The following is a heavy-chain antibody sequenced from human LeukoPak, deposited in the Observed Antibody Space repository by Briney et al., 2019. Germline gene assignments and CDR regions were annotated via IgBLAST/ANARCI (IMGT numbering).Heavy chain of an antibody. CDR3: ARGSGSFDY. D-gene: IGHD3-10*01. CDR1: GFTFSSYA. J-gene: IGHJ4*02. Sequence: GGSLRLSCAASGFTFSSYAMHWVRQAPGKGLEWVAVISYDGSNKDYADSVKGRFTISRDNSKNTLYLQMNSLRVEDTAVYYCARGSGSFDYWGQGTLVTVSS. V-gene: IGHV3-30*04. CDR2: ISYDGSNK.